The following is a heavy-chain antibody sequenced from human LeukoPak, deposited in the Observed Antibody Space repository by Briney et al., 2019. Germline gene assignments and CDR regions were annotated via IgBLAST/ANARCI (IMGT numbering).Heavy chain of an antibody. J-gene: IGHJ4*02. CDR1: GFTFSSCG. Sequence: TGGSLRLSCAASGFTFSSCGMHWVRQPPPKGLAWVAVVWFDQSNKFYADSVKGRFTISRDNSKNTLYLQMNSLRAEDTAVYYCARVAVAGTIFDYWGQGTLVTVSS. D-gene: IGHD6-19*01. CDR2: VWFDQSNK. CDR3: ARVAVAGTIFDY. V-gene: IGHV3-33*01.